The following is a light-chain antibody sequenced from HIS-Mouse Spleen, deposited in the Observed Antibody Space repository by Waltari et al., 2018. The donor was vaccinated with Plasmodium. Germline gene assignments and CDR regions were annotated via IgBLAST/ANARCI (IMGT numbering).Light chain of an antibody. CDR3: AAWDDSLSGVV. V-gene: IGLV1-47*01. CDR1: SSTIGSNY. Sequence: QSVLTQPPSASGTPGQRVTISCSGSSSTIGSNYVYWYQQPPGTAPNLLIYRNNQRPSGVPDRFSGSKSGTSASLAISGLRSEDEADYYCAAWDDSLSGVVFGGGTKLTVL. CDR2: RNN. J-gene: IGLJ2*01.